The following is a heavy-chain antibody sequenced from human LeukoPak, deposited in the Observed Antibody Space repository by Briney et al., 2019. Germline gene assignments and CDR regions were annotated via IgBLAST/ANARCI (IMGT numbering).Heavy chain of an antibody. CDR3: ASTTMTTLVHAFDI. V-gene: IGHV4-61*02. CDR1: GGSICSGSYY. Sequence: PSQTLSLTCTVSGGSICSGSYYWSWIRQPAGKGLEWIGRIYTSGSTNYNPSLKSRVTISVDTSKNQFSLRLSSVTAADTAVYYCASTTMTTLVHAFDIWGQGTMVTVSS. J-gene: IGHJ3*02. D-gene: IGHD3-22*01. CDR2: IYTSGST.